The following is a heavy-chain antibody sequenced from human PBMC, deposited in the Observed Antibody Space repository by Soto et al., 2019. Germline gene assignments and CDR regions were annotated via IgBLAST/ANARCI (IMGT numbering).Heavy chain of an antibody. CDR3: AKAVYDSSGYQSYFDY. Sequence: GGSLRLSCAASGFTFSSYGMHWVRQAPGKGLEWVAVISYDGSNKHYADSVKGRFTISRDNSKNTLYLQMNSLRAEDTAVYYCAKAVYDSSGYQSYFDYWGQGTLVTVSS. V-gene: IGHV3-30*18. D-gene: IGHD3-22*01. CDR1: GFTFSSYG. CDR2: ISYDGSNK. J-gene: IGHJ4*02.